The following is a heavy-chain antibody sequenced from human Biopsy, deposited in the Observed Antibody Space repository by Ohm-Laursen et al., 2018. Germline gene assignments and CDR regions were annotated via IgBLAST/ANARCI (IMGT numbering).Heavy chain of an antibody. CDR1: GYTFTGQY. J-gene: IGHJ5*02. V-gene: IGHV1-2*02. D-gene: IGHD3-10*01. CDR3: ARDSGDGSGNYGGCFDP. Sequence: ASVKVSCKVSGYTFTGQYLHWVRQVPGQGLEWMGWINPHSGTTKFAQDLQGRVTMTRDTSITTAYMELSSLRSDDTAVYYCARDSGDGSGNYGGCFDPWGQGTLVTVSS. CDR2: INPHSGTT.